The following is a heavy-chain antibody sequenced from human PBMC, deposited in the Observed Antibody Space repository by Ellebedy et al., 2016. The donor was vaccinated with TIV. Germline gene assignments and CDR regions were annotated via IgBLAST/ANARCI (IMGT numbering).Heavy chain of an antibody. Sequence: AASVKVSCKAFGYTFTTYDIDWVRQAPGQGLEWMGRISTSDAKTNYAQKFQGRVTMTTDPSTSTAYLELTILTSDDTAVYYCVRNVSATGSWFDPWGQGTPVTVSS. D-gene: IGHD5/OR15-5a*01. CDR2: ISTSDAKT. CDR1: GYTFTTYD. V-gene: IGHV1-18*04. J-gene: IGHJ5*01. CDR3: VRNVSATGSWFDP.